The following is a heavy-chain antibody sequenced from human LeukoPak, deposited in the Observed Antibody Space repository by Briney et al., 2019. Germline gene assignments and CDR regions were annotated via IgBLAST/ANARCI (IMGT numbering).Heavy chain of an antibody. CDR1: GGSFSGYY. V-gene: IGHV4-34*01. Sequence: SETLSLTCAVYGGSFSGYYWSWIRQPPGKGLEWIGEINHSGSTNYNPPLKRGVTISVDTSKNQFSLKLSAVTAADTAVYYCARIAGYSSGTSCPWGQGTLVTVSS. CDR2: INHSGST. J-gene: IGHJ5*02. D-gene: IGHD2-2*01. CDR3: ARIAGYSSGTSCP.